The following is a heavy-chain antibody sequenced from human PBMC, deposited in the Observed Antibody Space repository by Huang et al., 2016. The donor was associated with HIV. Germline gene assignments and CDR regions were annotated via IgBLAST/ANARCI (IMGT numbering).Heavy chain of an antibody. Sequence: QVQLRQWGAGLVKPSETLSPTCAVYGGSFSGYSWTWIRQSPGKGLEWLGEINLIGKTNYQPSLKSQATVSKDTAKSQFSLQLASVSAAATGVYFCAREKAADSGWYGVYYFDYWGAGALVTVTS. J-gene: IGHJ4*02. CDR3: AREKAADSGWYGVYYFDY. CDR2: INLIGKT. D-gene: IGHD6-19*01. CDR1: GGSFSGYS. V-gene: IGHV4-34*01.